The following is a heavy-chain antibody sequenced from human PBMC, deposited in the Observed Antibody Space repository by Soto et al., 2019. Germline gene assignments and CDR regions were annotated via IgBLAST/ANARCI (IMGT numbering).Heavy chain of an antibody. D-gene: IGHD1-26*01. CDR3: AREGIVGATRGYGMDV. Sequence: QVQLVQSGAEVKKPGASVKVSCKASGYTFTSYDINWVRQATGQGLEWMGWMNPNSGNTGYAQKFQGRVTMTRNTSIRTAYMELSSLRSEDTAVYYCAREGIVGATRGYGMDVWGQGTTVTVSS. V-gene: IGHV1-8*01. CDR2: MNPNSGNT. CDR1: GYTFTSYD. J-gene: IGHJ6*02.